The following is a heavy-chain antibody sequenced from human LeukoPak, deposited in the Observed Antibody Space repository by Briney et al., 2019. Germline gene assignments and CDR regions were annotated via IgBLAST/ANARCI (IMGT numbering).Heavy chain of an antibody. V-gene: IGHV4-31*03. CDR2: IYYNGHT. CDR3: ARRPTGDPKFDY. Sequence: SETLSLTCTVSGGSISSGGYYWSWIRQLPGKGLEWIGHIYYNGHTYYNPALKSRVTISVDTSKNQFSLKLSTVTAADTAVYYCARRPTGDPKFDYWGQGTLVTVSS. CDR1: GGSISSGGYY. J-gene: IGHJ4*02. D-gene: IGHD7-27*01.